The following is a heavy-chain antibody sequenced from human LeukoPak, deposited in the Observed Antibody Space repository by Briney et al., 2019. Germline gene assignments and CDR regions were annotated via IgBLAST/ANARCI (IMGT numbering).Heavy chain of an antibody. CDR3: ARDSHYYDSSGYFGY. Sequence: GGSLRLSCAASGFTFSSYSMNWVRQAPGKGLEWVSSISSSSSYIYYADSVKGRFTISRDNAKNSLYLQMNSLRAEDTAVYYCARDSHYYDSSGYFGYWGQGTLVTVSP. CDR1: GFTFSSYS. V-gene: IGHV3-21*01. J-gene: IGHJ4*02. D-gene: IGHD3-22*01. CDR2: ISSSSSYI.